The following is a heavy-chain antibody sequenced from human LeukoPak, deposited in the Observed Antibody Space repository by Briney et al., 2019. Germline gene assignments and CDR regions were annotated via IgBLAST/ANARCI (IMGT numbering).Heavy chain of an antibody. J-gene: IGHJ4*02. Sequence: GGSLRLSCAASDFPFSNYNLNWVRQAPGKGLEWVSFISSSGRDIYYADSVKGRFTISRDNAKNSLFLQMNSLRADDTALYYCARDAYFYGSGSVDYRGQGTLVTVSS. D-gene: IGHD3-10*01. CDR1: DFPFSNYN. V-gene: IGHV3-21*06. CDR3: ARDAYFYGSGSVDY. CDR2: ISSSGRDI.